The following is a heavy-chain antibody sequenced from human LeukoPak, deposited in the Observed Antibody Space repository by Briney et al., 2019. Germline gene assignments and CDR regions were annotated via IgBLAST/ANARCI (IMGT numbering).Heavy chain of an antibody. D-gene: IGHD3-22*01. CDR1: GASVTDYY. CDR3: ARGGLENGYHSNDGFDI. J-gene: IGHJ3*02. CDR2: IYYSGST. Sequence: SETLSLTCTVSGASVTDYYWSWIRQPPGKGLEWIGYIYYSGSTKYNPSLKSRVTMSVDTSRNQFSLKLSSVTAADTAVYYCARGGLENGYHSNDGFDIWGQGTMVTVSS. V-gene: IGHV4-59*02.